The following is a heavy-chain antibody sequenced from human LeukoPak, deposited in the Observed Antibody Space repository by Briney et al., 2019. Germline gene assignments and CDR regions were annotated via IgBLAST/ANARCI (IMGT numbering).Heavy chain of an antibody. J-gene: IGHJ6*02. CDR3: AKELGWGYSGYPFNYYYYGMDV. CDR2: ISYDGSNK. D-gene: IGHD5-12*01. Sequence: GGSLRLYCAASGFTFSSYGMHWVRQAPGKGLEWVAVISYDGSNKYYADSVKGRFTISRDNSKNTLYLQMNSLRAEDTAVYYCAKELGWGYSGYPFNYYYYGMDVWGQGTTVTVSS. CDR1: GFTFSSYG. V-gene: IGHV3-30*18.